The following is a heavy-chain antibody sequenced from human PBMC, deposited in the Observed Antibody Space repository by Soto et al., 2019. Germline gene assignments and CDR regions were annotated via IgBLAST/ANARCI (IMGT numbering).Heavy chain of an antibody. CDR2: ISYDGSNK. D-gene: IGHD3-9*01. V-gene: IGHV3-30*18. CDR1: GFTFSSYG. J-gene: IGHJ6*02. Sequence: GGSLRLSCAASGFTFSSYGMHWVRQAPGKGLEWVAVISYDGSNKYYADSVKGRFTISRDNSKNTLYLQMNSLRAEDTAVYYCAKGSLRYFDWIPMDVWGQGTTVTVSS. CDR3: AKGSLRYFDWIPMDV.